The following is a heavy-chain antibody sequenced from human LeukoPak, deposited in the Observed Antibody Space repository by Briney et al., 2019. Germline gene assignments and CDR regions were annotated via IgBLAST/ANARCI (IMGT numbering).Heavy chain of an antibody. D-gene: IGHD2-8*02. CDR1: GFSITNYW. V-gene: IGHV3-74*01. CDR3: TTVQAGRSGLMDV. J-gene: IGHJ6*02. CDR2: IGPDGSGT. Sequence: PGGSLRLSCAASGFSITNYWMHWVRQAPGKGPVWVSRIGPDGSGTTYADSVKGRFTISRDTAKNTVFLQMNTLTAEDGALYLCTTVQAGRSGLMDVWGRGTTVTVSS.